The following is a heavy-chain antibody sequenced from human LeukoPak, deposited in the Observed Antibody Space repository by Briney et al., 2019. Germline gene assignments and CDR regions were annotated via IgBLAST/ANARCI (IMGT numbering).Heavy chain of an antibody. V-gene: IGHV4-34*01. CDR3: ARHGLGRGVYITRQYNYYMDV. CDR2: INHSGST. Sequence: PSETLSLTCAVYGGSFSTYYWGWVRQTPGNGLEWIGEINHSGSTNYNPSLKSRVTVSIDTSKNQFSLKLTSVTAADTGIYFCARHGLGRGVYITRQYNYYMDVWGTGTTVTVSS. J-gene: IGHJ6*03. D-gene: IGHD3-10*01. CDR1: GGSFSTYY.